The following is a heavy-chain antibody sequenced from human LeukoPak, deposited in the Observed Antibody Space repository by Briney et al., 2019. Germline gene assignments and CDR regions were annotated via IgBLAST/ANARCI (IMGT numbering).Heavy chain of an antibody. J-gene: IGHJ6*03. D-gene: IGHD3-22*01. CDR1: GYTFTSYY. CDR3: ARDLSRTDETYYYDSSGYFNYYYMDV. Sequence: ASVKVTCKASGYTFTSYYMHWVRQAPGQGLEWMGIINPSGGSTSYAQKFQGRLTITADESTSTAYMGLSRLRSDDTAVYYCARDLSRTDETYYYDSSGYFNYYYMDVWGKGTTVTISS. CDR2: INPSGGST. V-gene: IGHV1-46*01.